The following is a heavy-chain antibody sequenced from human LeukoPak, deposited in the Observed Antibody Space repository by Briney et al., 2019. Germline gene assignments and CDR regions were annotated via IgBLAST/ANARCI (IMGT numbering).Heavy chain of an antibody. CDR1: GGSISSYY. J-gene: IGHJ4*02. V-gene: IGHV4-59*01. CDR2: IYYSGST. CDR3: AREDRLSHHTVFDY. D-gene: IGHD3-16*02. Sequence: SETLSLTCTVSGGSISSYYWSWIRQPPGKGLEWIGYIYYSGSTNYNPSLKSRVTISVDTSKNQFSLKLSSVTAADTAVYYCAREDRLSHHTVFDYWGQGTLVTVSS.